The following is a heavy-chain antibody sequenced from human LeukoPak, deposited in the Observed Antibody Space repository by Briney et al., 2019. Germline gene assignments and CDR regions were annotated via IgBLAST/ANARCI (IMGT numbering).Heavy chain of an antibody. D-gene: IGHD6-13*01. V-gene: IGHV4-4*07. CDR3: ARDMGLAAAGYFCYYMDV. CDR2: VYSSGST. J-gene: IGHJ6*03. CDR1: GGSISSYF. Sequence: SETLSLTCTVSGGSISSYFWSWIRQPAGKGLEWIGRVYSSGSTNYNPSLKSRVTMSVDTSKNQFSLKLSSVTAADTAVYYCARDMGLAAAGYFCYYMDVWGKGTTVTVSS.